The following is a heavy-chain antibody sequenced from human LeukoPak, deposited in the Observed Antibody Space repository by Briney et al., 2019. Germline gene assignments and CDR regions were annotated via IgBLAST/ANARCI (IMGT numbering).Heavy chain of an antibody. Sequence: SETLSLTCTVSGASISSYYWSWIRQPAGKGLEWIGRIHTTGSTNYNPSLKSRVTMSVDMSKNQFSLKLSSVTAADTAVYYCARDAYYYGSEGYFFDFWGQGTLVTVSS. J-gene: IGHJ4*02. CDR1: GASISSYY. CDR3: ARDAYYYGSEGYFFDF. CDR2: IHTTGST. V-gene: IGHV4-4*07. D-gene: IGHD3-10*01.